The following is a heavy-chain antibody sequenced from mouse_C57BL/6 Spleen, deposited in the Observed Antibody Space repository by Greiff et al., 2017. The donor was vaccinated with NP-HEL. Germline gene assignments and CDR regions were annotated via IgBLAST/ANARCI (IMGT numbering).Heavy chain of an antibody. CDR2: IWTGGGT. D-gene: IGHD1-1*01. CDR3: ATYRPYYGSSYDMDD. V-gene: IGHV2-9-1*01. Sequence: VQVVESGPGLVAPSQSLSITCTVSGFSLTSYAISWVRQPPGKGLEWLGVIWTGGGTNYNSALKSRLSISKDNSKSQVFLKMNSLQTDDTARYYWATYRPYYGSSYDMDDWGQGTSVTVSS. J-gene: IGHJ4*01. CDR1: GFSLTSYA.